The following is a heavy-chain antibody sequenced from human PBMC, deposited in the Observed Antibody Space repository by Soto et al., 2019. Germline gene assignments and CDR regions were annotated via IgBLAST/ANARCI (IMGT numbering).Heavy chain of an antibody. D-gene: IGHD6-19*01. Sequence: EVQLLESAGGWVPPGWSLRLSCAASGCSLSNFALSWGRKAPGKGLEWGSVISANGGRATDADSVKGRLTITTDNSKNELYLEMSSLRADDTATYSCAKDRVALAGMGFFDSWGQGPLVIVSS. V-gene: IGHV3-23*01. CDR1: GCSLSNFA. CDR2: ISANGGRA. CDR3: AKDRVALAGMGFFDS. J-gene: IGHJ4*02.